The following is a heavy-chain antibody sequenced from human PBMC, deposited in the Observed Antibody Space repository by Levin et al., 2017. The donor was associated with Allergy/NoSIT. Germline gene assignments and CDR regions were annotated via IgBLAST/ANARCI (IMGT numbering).Heavy chain of an antibody. CDR2: IYYSGAT. J-gene: IGHJ5*02. CDR1: GGSISSGDYY. V-gene: IGHV4-30-4*01. Sequence: RSSETLSLTCTVSGGSISSGDYYWSWIRQSPGKGLEWIGYIYYSGATSYNPSLKSRVFISVDRSKNHFSLKLSSVTAADTAVYYCARAALNDSWFDPWGQGTLVTVSS. CDR3: ARAALNDSWFDP.